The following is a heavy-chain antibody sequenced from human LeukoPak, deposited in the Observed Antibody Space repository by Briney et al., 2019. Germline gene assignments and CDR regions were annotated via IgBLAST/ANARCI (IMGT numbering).Heavy chain of an antibody. D-gene: IGHD2-2*02. V-gene: IGHV3-21*01. Sequence: NPGGSLRLSCAASGFTFNEYSMNWVRQAPGKGLEWVSSISSSSSHVYYAGSVKGRLTISRDNAKNSLYLQMNSLRAEDTAVYYCARGGCTSTSCYTKDNWFDPWGQRTLVTVSS. J-gene: IGHJ5*02. CDR1: GFTFNEYS. CDR2: ISSSSSHV. CDR3: ARGGCTSTSCYTKDNWFDP.